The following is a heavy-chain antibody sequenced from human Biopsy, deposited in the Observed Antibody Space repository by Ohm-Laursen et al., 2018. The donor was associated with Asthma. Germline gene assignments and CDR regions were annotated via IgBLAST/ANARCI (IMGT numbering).Heavy chain of an antibody. J-gene: IGHJ6*02. CDR2: LFFSGST. CDR3: ARMITMIQAANYYSYAMDV. Sequence: SETLSLTWAVSGDSINSGGYPWDRDPQPPGKGLGWVSYLFFSGSTYYNPSLKSRVTISVDRSKRQFSLKVNSVTAADTAVYYCARMITMIQAANYYSYAMDVWGQGTTVTVSS. D-gene: IGHD3-22*01. CDR1: GDSINSGGYP. V-gene: IGHV4-30-2*01.